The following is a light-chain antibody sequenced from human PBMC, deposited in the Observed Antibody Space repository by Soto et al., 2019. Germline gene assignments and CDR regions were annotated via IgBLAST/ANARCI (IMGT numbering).Light chain of an antibody. CDR1: SRGYNV. V-gene: IGLV2-23*01. J-gene: IGLJ3*02. Sequence: QSVLTQPASVSGAPGQLITISCTGTSRGYNVVSWYQQHPGKAPNLLIYEDSKRPSGVSNRFSGSTSGNTASLTISGLQAGDEAYYHCCSYANTTAVVFGGGTKLTVL. CDR3: CSYANTTAVV. CDR2: EDS.